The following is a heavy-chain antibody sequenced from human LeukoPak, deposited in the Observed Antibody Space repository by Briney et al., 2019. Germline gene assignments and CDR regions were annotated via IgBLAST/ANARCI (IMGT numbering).Heavy chain of an antibody. Sequence: SETLSLTCTVSGGSISSYYWSWIRQPPGKGLEWIGYIYYSGSTNYNPSLKSRVTISVDTSKNQFSLKLSSVTAADTAVYYCARAQKASSWFDYWGQGTLVTVSS. CDR3: ARAQKASSWFDY. CDR1: GGSISSYY. J-gene: IGHJ4*02. CDR2: IYYSGST. D-gene: IGHD6-13*01. V-gene: IGHV4-59*01.